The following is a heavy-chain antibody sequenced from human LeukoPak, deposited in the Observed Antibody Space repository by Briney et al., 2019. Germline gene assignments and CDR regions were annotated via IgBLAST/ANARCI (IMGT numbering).Heavy chain of an antibody. J-gene: IGHJ4*02. D-gene: IGHD4-17*01. Sequence: GGSLRLSCAASGITFSSYSMNWVRQAPGKGLEWVSSISSSGNNIYYADSVKGRFTISRDNAKNSLSLQMNSLRVEDTAVYYCARDGVRGFTATTPFDYWGPGTLVTVYS. CDR1: GITFSSYS. CDR2: ISSSGNNI. V-gene: IGHV3-21*01. CDR3: ARDGVRGFTATTPFDY.